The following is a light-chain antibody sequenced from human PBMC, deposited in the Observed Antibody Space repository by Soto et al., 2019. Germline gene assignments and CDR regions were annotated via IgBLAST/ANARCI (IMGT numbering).Light chain of an antibody. Sequence: EIVMTQSPATLSVSPGERATLSCRASQSVSSNLAWYQQKPGQAPRLLIYGASTRATGIPARFSGSGSGTEFTPTIRSLPFEDFSVYFLQQYNNRAFPSWTFGQGTKVEIK. V-gene: IGKV3-15*01. CDR2: GAS. CDR1: QSVSSN. J-gene: IGKJ1*01. CDR3: QQYNNRAFPSWT.